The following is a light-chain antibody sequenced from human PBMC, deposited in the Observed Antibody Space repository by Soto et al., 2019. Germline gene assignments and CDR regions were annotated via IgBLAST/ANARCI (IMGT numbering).Light chain of an antibody. CDR2: GAS. Sequence: EFVLTQSPATLSLSTGERATLSCRASESVSSSYLAWYQQKPGQAPRLLIYGASSRATGIPDRFSGSGSGTEFTLTISSLQSEDFAVYYCQQYNNWPPWTFRQGTKVDIK. CDR1: ESVSSSY. CDR3: QQYNNWPPWT. V-gene: IGKV3D-7*01. J-gene: IGKJ1*01.